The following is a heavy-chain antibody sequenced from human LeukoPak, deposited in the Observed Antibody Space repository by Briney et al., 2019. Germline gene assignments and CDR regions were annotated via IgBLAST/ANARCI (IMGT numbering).Heavy chain of an antibody. CDR2: IYYSGST. CDR3: ARESSGWYYFDY. Sequence: SETLSLTCTVSVGSVSSGSDYWSWIRQPPGKGLDSIGYIYYSGSTNYNPSLKSRVTISVDTSKNQFSLKLSSVTAADTAVYYCARESSGWYYFDYWGQGTLVTVSS. D-gene: IGHD6-19*01. V-gene: IGHV4-61*01. CDR1: VGSVSSGSDY. J-gene: IGHJ4*02.